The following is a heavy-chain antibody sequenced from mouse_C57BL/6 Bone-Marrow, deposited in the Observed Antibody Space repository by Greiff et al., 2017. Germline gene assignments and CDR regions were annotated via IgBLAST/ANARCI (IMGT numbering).Heavy chain of an antibody. J-gene: IGHJ2*01. Sequence: QVQLQQPGAELVKPGASVKLSCKASGYTFPSYWLHWVKQRPGQGLEWIGMIHPNSGSTNYNEKFKSKATLTVDKSSSTAYMQLSSLTSEDSAVYYCARSKSHSNYDYWGQGTTLTVSS. V-gene: IGHV1-64*01. CDR2: IHPNSGST. CDR3: ARSKSHSNYDY. CDR1: GYTFPSYW. D-gene: IGHD2-5*01.